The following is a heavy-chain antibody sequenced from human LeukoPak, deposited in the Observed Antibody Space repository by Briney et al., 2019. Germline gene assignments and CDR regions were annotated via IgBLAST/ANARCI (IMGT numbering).Heavy chain of an antibody. Sequence: PGGSLRLSCVVSRITFSSYAMSWVRQAPGKGLDWVSAISASGGSTYYADSVKGRFTISRDNSKNTVYLQMNSLRGEDTAIYYCAPNWNLDYWGQGSLVTVSS. CDR2: ISASGGST. CDR1: RITFSSYA. V-gene: IGHV3-23*01. CDR3: APNWNLDY. J-gene: IGHJ4*02. D-gene: IGHD1-1*01.